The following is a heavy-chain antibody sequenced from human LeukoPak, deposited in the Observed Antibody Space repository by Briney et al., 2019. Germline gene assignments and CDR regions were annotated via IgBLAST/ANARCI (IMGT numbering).Heavy chain of an antibody. CDR2: INQNGNQI. CDR3: ATPLDYYDRSDSHQGGD. D-gene: IGHD3-22*01. CDR1: GFTFNNFW. Sequence: GGSLRLSCAASGFTFNNFWMSWVRQAPGRGLEWVAGINQNGNQIHYVDSVRGRFTISRDNAKNSLYLQMNSLRAEDTAVYYCATPLDYYDRSDSHQGGDWGQGTLVTVSS. J-gene: IGHJ4*02. V-gene: IGHV3-7*03.